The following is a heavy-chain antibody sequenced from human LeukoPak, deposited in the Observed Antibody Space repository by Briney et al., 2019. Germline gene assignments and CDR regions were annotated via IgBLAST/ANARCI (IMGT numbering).Heavy chain of an antibody. CDR2: VNVYNGNT. Sequence: ASVKVSCKASGYTFTNYVISWVRQASGQGLEWMGWVNVYNGNTNYAQKLQGRVPMTTDTSTSTVYMELRSLRSDDTAVYYCARDFSGTGLYIDYWGQGTLVTVSS. J-gene: IGHJ4*02. D-gene: IGHD3-10*01. CDR1: GYTFTNYV. CDR3: ARDFSGTGLYIDY. V-gene: IGHV1-18*01.